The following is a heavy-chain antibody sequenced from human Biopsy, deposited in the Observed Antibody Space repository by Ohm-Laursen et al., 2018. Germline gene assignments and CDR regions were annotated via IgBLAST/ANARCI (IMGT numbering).Heavy chain of an antibody. CDR3: ARDRDRRGWFDP. D-gene: IGHD1-14*01. Sequence: TLSLTCTVSGGALSSYSWSWIRQPAGKGLEWIGQIYTSGITNYNPSLRSRVTMSVDTSKNKFSLRVSSVTAADTAVYYCARDRDRRGWFDPWGQGTLVTVSS. V-gene: IGHV4-4*07. CDR1: GGALSSYS. CDR2: IYTSGIT. J-gene: IGHJ5*02.